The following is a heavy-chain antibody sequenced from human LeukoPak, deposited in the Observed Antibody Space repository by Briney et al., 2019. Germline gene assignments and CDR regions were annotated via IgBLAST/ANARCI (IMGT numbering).Heavy chain of an antibody. CDR3: AKCAKTPEGGSGWCNWFDT. CDR1: GFTFSNYA. V-gene: IGHV3-23*01. Sequence: GGSLRLSCRASGFTFSNYAMNWVSQTPGKGPEWVSSLTGNSNNPNYADSVKGRFTISRDNSKNTLYLQMNSLRAEDTALYSCAKCAKTPEGGSGWCNWFDTWGQGTLVIVSS. D-gene: IGHD3-3*01. J-gene: IGHJ5*02. CDR2: LTGNSNNP.